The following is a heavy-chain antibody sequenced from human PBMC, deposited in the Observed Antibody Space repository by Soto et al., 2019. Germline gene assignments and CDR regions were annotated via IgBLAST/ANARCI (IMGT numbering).Heavy chain of an antibody. Sequence: SQTLSLTCAISGDSVSSNSAAWNWIRQSPSRGLEWLGRTYYRSKWYNDYAVSVKSRITINPDTSKNQFSLQLNSVTPEDTAVYYCARDNYDFWSGYDNCFDPWGQGTLVTVSS. V-gene: IGHV6-1*01. CDR1: GDSVSSNSAA. D-gene: IGHD3-3*01. CDR3: ARDNYDFWSGYDNCFDP. J-gene: IGHJ5*02. CDR2: TYYRSKWYN.